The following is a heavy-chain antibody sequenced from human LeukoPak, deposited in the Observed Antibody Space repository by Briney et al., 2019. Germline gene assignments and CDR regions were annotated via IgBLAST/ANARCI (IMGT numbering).Heavy chain of an antibody. CDR2: IRSSSSTI. V-gene: IGHV3-48*04. CDR3: ARTPTVTTNY. Sequence: PGGSLRLSCAASGFTFSSYSMNWVRQAPGKGLEWVSYIRSSSSTIYYADSVKGRFTISRDNAKNSLYLQMNSLRAEDTAVYYCARTPTVTTNYWGQGTLVTVSS. J-gene: IGHJ4*02. CDR1: GFTFSSYS. D-gene: IGHD4-17*01.